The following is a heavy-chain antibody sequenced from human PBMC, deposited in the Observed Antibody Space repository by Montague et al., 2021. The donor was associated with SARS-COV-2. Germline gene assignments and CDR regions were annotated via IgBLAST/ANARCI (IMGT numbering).Heavy chain of an antibody. J-gene: IGHJ4*02. CDR2: IYYSGDT. CDR3: VRGGDYTDYGRVDY. Sequence: SETLSLTCSFSGGSISTGSYYWGWIRQPPRKGLEWIGSIYYSGDTYYNPSLKSRVTISVDTPKNQFSLRLSSVTAADTAVYYCVRGGDYTDYGRVDYWGQGTLVIVSS. D-gene: IGHD4-11*01. V-gene: IGHV4-39*01. CDR1: GGSISTGSYY.